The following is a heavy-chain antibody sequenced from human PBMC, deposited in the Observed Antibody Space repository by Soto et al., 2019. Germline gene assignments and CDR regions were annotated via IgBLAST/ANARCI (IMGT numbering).Heavy chain of an antibody. J-gene: IGHJ2*01. Sequence: QVQLVQSGAEVKKPGASVKVSCKASGYTFTSDYMHWVRQAPGQGLEWKGIINPSGGSTTYAQKIQGSSTMTSGTTTSTFGHGRVLLCYSTRVPINIQHQRLGWYSDLSGRDTLVTVSS. CDR2: INPSGGST. CDR1: GYTFTSDY. V-gene: IGHV1-46*01. CDR3: QHQRLGWYSDL. D-gene: IGHD6-25*01.